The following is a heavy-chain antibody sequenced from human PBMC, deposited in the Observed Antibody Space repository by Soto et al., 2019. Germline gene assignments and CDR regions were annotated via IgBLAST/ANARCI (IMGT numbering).Heavy chain of an antibody. V-gene: IGHV1-24*01. Sequence: ASVKVSCKVSGDIFSGMSIHWVRQTPEKGLEWMGSFDGEDGQTMYAQKFQGRVTMTEDTSADTAYMELSSLRSDDTAVYYCTRTMIRGANRHEAPDYWGQGTLVTVSS. D-gene: IGHD3-22*01. J-gene: IGHJ4*02. CDR1: GDIFSGMS. CDR2: FDGEDGQT. CDR3: TRTMIRGANRHEAPDY.